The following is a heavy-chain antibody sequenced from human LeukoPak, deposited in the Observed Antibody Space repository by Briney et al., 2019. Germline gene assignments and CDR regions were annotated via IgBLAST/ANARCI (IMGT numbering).Heavy chain of an antibody. CDR1: GYTFTGYY. CDR3: AGVERGGVLVV. CDR2: INPNSGGT. Sequence: GASVKVSCKASGYTFTGYYMHWVRQAPGQGLEWMGWINPNSGGTNYAQKFQGRVTITADKSTTTVSIDLRSLRSDDTAVYYCAGVERGGVLVVWGPGTLVIVSS. D-gene: IGHD3-16*01. J-gene: IGHJ4*02. V-gene: IGHV1-2*02.